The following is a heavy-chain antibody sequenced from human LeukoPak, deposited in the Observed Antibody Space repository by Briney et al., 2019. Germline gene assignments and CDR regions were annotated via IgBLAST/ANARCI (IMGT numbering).Heavy chain of an antibody. D-gene: IGHD2-2*01. CDR2: ISSSSSTI. CDR3: ARSSTLVVPAASRRDI. J-gene: IGHJ3*02. V-gene: IGHV3-48*04. Sequence: GGSLRLSCAASGFTFSSYSMNWVRQAPGKGLEWVSYISSSSSTIYYADSVKGRFTISRDNAKNSLYLQMNSLRAEDTAVYYCARSSTLVVPAASRRDIWGQGTMVTVSS. CDR1: GFTFSSYS.